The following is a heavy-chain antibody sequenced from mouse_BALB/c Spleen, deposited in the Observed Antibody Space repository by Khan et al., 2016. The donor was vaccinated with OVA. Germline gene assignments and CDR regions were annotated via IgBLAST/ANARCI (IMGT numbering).Heavy chain of an antibody. CDR3: TRHGYVAWFTY. D-gene: IGHD2-2*01. J-gene: IGHJ3*01. CDR1: GYSFTSYY. CDR2: IDPFSGGT. Sequence: VQLQQSGPELMKPGASVKISCKASGYSFTSYYIHWVKESHGKSLEWIGYIDPFSGGTTYNQKFKGKATLTVDKSSSTAYIHLSTLTSEDSAVYYCTRHGYVAWFTYWGQGTLVTVSA. V-gene: IGHV1S135*01.